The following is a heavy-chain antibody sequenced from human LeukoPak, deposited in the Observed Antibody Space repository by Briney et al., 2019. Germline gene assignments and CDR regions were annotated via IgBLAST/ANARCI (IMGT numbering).Heavy chain of an antibody. CDR3: ARDVGTHFDY. CDR1: GGSISSGSYY. V-gene: IGHV4-61*02. CDR2: IYTSGST. J-gene: IGHJ4*02. Sequence: SETLSLTCTVSGGSISSGSYYWSWIRQPAGKGLEWIGRIYTSGSTNYNPSLKSRVTISVDTSKNQFSLKLSSVTAADTAVYYCARDVGTHFDYWGQGTQVTVSS. D-gene: IGHD7-27*01.